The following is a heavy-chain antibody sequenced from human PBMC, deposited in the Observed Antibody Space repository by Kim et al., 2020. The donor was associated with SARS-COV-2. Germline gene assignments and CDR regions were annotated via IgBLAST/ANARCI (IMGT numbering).Heavy chain of an antibody. CDR1: GGSISSGGYY. Sequence: SETLSLTCTVSGGSISSGGYYWSWIRQHPGKGLEWIGYIYYSGSTYYNPSLKSRVTISVDTSKNQFSLKLSSVTAADTAVYYCASLLRQMWAADYWGQGTLVTVSS. D-gene: IGHD1-26*01. CDR3: ASLLRQMWAADY. J-gene: IGHJ4*02. CDR2: IYYSGST. V-gene: IGHV4-31*03.